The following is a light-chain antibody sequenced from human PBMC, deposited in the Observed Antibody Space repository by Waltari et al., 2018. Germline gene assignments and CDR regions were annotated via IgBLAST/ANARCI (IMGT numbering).Light chain of an antibody. J-gene: IGKJ3*01. V-gene: IGKV3-15*01. CDR2: GAS. Sequence: ETVMTQSPVTLSVSKGESVTLSCTTSQYVSNNLAWYQQKPGQSPRLLIYGASTRATGVPARFSGSGSGTSFTLTISSLQSEDFGLYYCQQYNNWPGAFGPGTKVDVE. CDR1: QYVSNN. CDR3: QQYNNWPGA.